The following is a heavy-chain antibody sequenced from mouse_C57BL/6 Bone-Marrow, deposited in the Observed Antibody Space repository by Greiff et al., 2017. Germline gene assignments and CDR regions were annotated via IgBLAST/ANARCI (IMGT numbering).Heavy chain of an antibody. Sequence: EVKVEESGGGLVKPGGSLKLSCAASGFTFSSYAMSWVRQTPEKRLEWVATISDGGSYTYNPDNVKGRFTISRDNAKNNLYLQMSHLKSEDTAMYYCARDDYDPFDYGGQGTTRTVSS. D-gene: IGHD2-4*01. CDR3: ARDDYDPFDY. CDR1: GFTFSSYA. CDR2: ISDGGSYT. V-gene: IGHV5-4*01. J-gene: IGHJ2*01.